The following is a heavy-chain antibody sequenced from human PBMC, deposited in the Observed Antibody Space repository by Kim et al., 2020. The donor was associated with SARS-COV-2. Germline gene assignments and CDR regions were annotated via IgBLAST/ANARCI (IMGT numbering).Heavy chain of an antibody. Sequence: SVKVSCKASGGTFSSYAISWVRQAPGQGLEWMGGIIPIFGTANYAQKFQGRVTITADESTSTAYMELSSLRSEDTAVYYCASSVAGSPYYYYYYYMDVWGKGTTVTVSS. D-gene: IGHD6-19*01. V-gene: IGHV1-69*13. CDR3: ASSVAGSPYYYYYYYMDV. CDR2: IIPIFGTA. J-gene: IGHJ6*03. CDR1: GGTFSSYA.